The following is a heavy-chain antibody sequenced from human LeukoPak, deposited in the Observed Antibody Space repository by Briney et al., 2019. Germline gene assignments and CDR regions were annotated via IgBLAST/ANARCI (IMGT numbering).Heavy chain of an antibody. J-gene: IGHJ4*02. Sequence: GGSLRLSCAVSGSSFNNHWMSWVRQAAGKRLEWVANIKQDGSESYYVGSVKGRFTISRDNAKNSLYLQMDSLRGEDTAVYYCAKVVINGDYGINYWGQGTLVTVSS. CDR3: AKVVINGDYGINY. CDR1: GSSFNNHW. V-gene: IGHV3-7*01. CDR2: IKQDGSES. D-gene: IGHD4-17*01.